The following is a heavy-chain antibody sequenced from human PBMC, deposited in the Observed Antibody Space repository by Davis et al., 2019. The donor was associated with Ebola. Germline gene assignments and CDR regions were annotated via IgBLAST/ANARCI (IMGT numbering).Heavy chain of an antibody. Sequence: PGGSLRLSCAASGFTVSSNYMSWVRQAPGKGLEWVSVIYSGGSTYYADSVKGRFTISRDNSKNTLYLQMNSLRAEDTAVYYCARDDVWGTDYYYGMDVWGQGTTVTVSS. CDR3: ARDDVWGTDYYYGMDV. V-gene: IGHV3-66*01. CDR2: IYSGGST. CDR1: GFTVSSNY. J-gene: IGHJ6*02. D-gene: IGHD2-8*01.